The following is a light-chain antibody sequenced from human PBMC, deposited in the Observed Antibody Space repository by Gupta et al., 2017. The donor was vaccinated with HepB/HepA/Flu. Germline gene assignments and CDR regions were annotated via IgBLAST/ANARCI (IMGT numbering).Light chain of an antibody. Sequence: DIVVTQSPLSLPVTPGEPASISCRSSQSLLHSNGYTYLDWYLRKPGQSPQLLIYLSSNRASGVPDRFSGSGSGTDFTLKSSRVEAEDGGVYYCMQNLQTPTFGGGTKVEIK. J-gene: IGKJ4*01. CDR3: MQNLQTPT. CDR2: LSS. V-gene: IGKV2-28*01. CDR1: QSLLHSNGYTY.